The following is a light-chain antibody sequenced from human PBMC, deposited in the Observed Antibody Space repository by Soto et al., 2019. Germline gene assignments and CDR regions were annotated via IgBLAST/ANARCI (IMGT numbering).Light chain of an antibody. Sequence: IVMTQSPATLSVSPGETATLSCRASQSVSNNYLAWCQQKPGQAPRLLIYGASNRATGIQDRFSGSGSGTDFTLTISRLEPEDFAVYYCQQYGSSGTCGQGTKVDIK. CDR3: QQYGSSGT. V-gene: IGKV3-20*01. CDR2: GAS. CDR1: QSVSNNY. J-gene: IGKJ1*01.